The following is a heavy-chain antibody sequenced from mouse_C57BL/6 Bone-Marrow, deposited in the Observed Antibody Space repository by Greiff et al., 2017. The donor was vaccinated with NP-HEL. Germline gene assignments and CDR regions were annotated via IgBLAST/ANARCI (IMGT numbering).Heavy chain of an antibody. J-gene: IGHJ1*03. CDR3: ARRDYDGWYFDV. Sequence: VKLQESGPGLVAPSQCLYITCTVSGFSLTSYAISWVRQPPGKGLEWLGVIWTGGGTNYNSAPKSRLSICKDNSKSQVFLKMNSLQTDDTARYYCARRDYDGWYFDVWGTGTTVTVSS. V-gene: IGHV2-9-1*01. D-gene: IGHD2-4*01. CDR2: IWTGGGT. CDR1: GFSLTSYA.